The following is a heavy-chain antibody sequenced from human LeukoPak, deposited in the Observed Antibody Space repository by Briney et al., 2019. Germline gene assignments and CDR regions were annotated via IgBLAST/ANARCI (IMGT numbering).Heavy chain of an antibody. Sequence: PSLTLSLTCAISGDSVSGNSAAWNWIRQSPSRGLEWLGRTYYRSQWYNDYAVSVKSPITINPDTSKNHFSLHLNSVTPEDTAVYYCARERQDGFDIWGQGTMVTVSS. J-gene: IGHJ3*02. CDR3: ARERQDGFDI. V-gene: IGHV6-1*01. CDR2: TYYRSQWYN. CDR1: GDSVSGNSAA.